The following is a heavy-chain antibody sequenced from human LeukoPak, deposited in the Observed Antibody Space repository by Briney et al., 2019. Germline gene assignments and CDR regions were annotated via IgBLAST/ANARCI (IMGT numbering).Heavy chain of an antibody. J-gene: IGHJ4*02. Sequence: SQTLSLTCTVSGASFSSGDQYWNWIRQSPGKGLEWIGSIHPSGTLYNNPSLESRVTMSMDTAKNQFSLNLNSVTAADTAVYFCSRGLDSRKLGYWGQGTLVTVSS. CDR2: IHPSGTL. CDR3: SRGLDSRKLGY. V-gene: IGHV4-31*03. CDR1: GASFSSGDQY. D-gene: IGHD3-22*01.